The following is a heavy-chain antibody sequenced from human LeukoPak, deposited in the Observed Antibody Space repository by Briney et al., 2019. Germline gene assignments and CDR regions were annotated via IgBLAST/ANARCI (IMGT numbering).Heavy chain of an antibody. CDR3: AREDPGIAAAGFDY. V-gene: IGHV3-21*01. Sequence: PGGSLRLSCAVSGFTYSSYSMNWVRQAPGKELEWVSSISSSSSYIYYADPVKGRFTISRDNAKNSLYLQMNSLRAEDTAVYYCAREDPGIAAAGFDYWGQGTLVTVSS. D-gene: IGHD6-13*01. CDR2: ISSSSSYI. CDR1: GFTYSSYS. J-gene: IGHJ4*02.